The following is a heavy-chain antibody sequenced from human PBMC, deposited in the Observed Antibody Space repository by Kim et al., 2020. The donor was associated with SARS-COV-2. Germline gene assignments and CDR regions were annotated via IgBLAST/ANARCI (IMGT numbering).Heavy chain of an antibody. CDR3: ARTITGTTGSTLYYFDY. V-gene: IGHV4-59*01. CDR1: GGSISSYY. J-gene: IGHJ4*02. D-gene: IGHD1-7*01. Sequence: SETLSLTCTVSGGSISSYYWSWIRQPPGKGLEWIGYIYYSVSTNYNPSLKSRVTISVDTSKNQFSLKLSSVTAADTAVYYCARTITGTTGSTLYYFDYWGQGTLVTVSS. CDR2: IYYSVST.